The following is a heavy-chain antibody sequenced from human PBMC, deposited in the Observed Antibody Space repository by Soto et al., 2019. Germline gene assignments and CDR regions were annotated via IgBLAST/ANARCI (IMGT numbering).Heavy chain of an antibody. CDR2: IIPIFGTA. J-gene: IGHJ4*02. CDR1: GGTFSSYA. V-gene: IGHV1-69*06. CDR3: AASYGSGYRAFDY. D-gene: IGHD3-10*01. Sequence: SVKVSCKASGGTFSSYAISWVRQAPGQGLEWMGGIIPIFGTANYAQKFQGRVTITADKSTNTAYMQLSSLRSEDTAIYYCAASYGSGYRAFDYWGQGALVTVSS.